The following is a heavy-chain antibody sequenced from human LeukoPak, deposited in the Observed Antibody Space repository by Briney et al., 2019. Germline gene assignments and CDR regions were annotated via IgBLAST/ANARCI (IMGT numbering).Heavy chain of an antibody. Sequence: GGSLRFSCAASRFAFSSYWMNWVRQAPGKGLEWVAVIAYDGSNKYYADSVKGRFTISRDNSKNTLYLQMNSLRAEDTAVYYCAKDGAGSAAIDYYYYGMDVWGQGTTVTVSS. CDR1: RFAFSSYW. CDR2: IAYDGSNK. CDR3: AKDGAGSAAIDYYYYGMDV. D-gene: IGHD2-2*02. V-gene: IGHV3-30*18. J-gene: IGHJ6*02.